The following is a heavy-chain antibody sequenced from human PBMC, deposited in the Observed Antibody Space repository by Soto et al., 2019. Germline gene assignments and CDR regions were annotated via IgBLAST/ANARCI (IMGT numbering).Heavy chain of an antibody. V-gene: IGHV4-61*01. D-gene: IGHD3-22*01. CDR3: ARVRNYYDSSGYGARIFDY. CDR2: IYYSGST. Sequence: PSETLSLTCTVFGGSVSNGNYYWSWIRQPPGKGLEWIGYIYYSGSTNYNPSLKSRVSISLDTSKNQFSLRLTSVTAADTAVYYCARVRNYYDSSGYGARIFDYWGQGTLVTVSS. J-gene: IGHJ4*02. CDR1: GGSVSNGNYY.